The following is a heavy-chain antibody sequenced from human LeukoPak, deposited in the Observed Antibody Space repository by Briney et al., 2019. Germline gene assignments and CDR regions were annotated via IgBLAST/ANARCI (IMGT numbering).Heavy chain of an antibody. Sequence: GGSLRLSCAASGFTFTDYYMSWVRQAPGKGLEWVGRVKSKADGETTSYAAPVKGRFTISRDDSRNTLYLQMNSLKTEDTALYYCTTCGGDCYFNYWGQGTLVTVSS. D-gene: IGHD2-21*02. V-gene: IGHV3-15*01. CDR1: GFTFTDYY. CDR3: TTCGGDCYFNY. CDR2: VKSKADGETT. J-gene: IGHJ4*02.